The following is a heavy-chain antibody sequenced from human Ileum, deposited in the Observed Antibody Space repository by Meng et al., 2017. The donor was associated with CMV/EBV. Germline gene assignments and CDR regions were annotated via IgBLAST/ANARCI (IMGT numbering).Heavy chain of an antibody. Sequence: GESLKISCAASGFTFSSYAMHWVRQAPGKGLEWVSLIYSGGSCSYYADSVKVPFTISRDNSKNTLKLEMNGLRAEDTTVYYGVKDGSGWYPNWFDPWGQGTLVTVSS. CDR3: VKDGSGWYPNWFDP. D-gene: IGHD6-19*01. CDR1: GFTFSSYA. V-gene: IGHV3-23*03. CDR2: IYSGGSCS. J-gene: IGHJ5*02.